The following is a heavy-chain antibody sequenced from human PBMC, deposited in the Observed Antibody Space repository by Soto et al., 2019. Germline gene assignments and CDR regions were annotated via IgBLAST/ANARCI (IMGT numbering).Heavy chain of an antibody. CDR2: ISYDGSNK. Sequence: QVQLVESGGGVVQPGRSLRLSCAASGFTFSTYGMHWVRQAPGKGLEWVAVISYDGSNKYYADSVKGRFTISRDNSKNTLYLQMSSLRAEGTAVYYCAKGFSYGVIDYWGEGTLVTVSS. V-gene: IGHV3-30*18. CDR1: GFTFSTYG. CDR3: AKGFSYGVIDY. D-gene: IGHD4-17*01. J-gene: IGHJ4*02.